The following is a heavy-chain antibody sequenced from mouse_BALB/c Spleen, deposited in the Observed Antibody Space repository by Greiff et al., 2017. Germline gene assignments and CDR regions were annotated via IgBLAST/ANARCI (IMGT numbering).Heavy chain of an antibody. D-gene: IGHD3-1*01. V-gene: IGHV5-6-5*01. CDR1: GFTFSSYA. Sequence: EVKLVESGGGLVKPGGSLKLSCAASGFTFSSYAMSWVRQTPEKRLEWVASISSGGSTYYPDSVKGRFTISRDNARNILYLQMSSLRSEDTAMYYCARGGGQLGLRRGYFDYWGQGTTLTVSS. CDR2: ISSGGST. CDR3: ARGGGQLGLRRGYFDY. J-gene: IGHJ2*01.